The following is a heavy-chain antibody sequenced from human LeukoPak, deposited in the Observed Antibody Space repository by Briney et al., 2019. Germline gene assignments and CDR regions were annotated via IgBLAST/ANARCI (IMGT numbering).Heavy chain of an antibody. CDR1: GFTFSDYS. D-gene: IGHD3-22*01. V-gene: IGHV3-48*01. Sequence: GGSLRLSCAASGFTFSDYSMNWVRQAPGKGLEWVSYISSGSSAIYYADSVKGRFTISRDNSKNTLYLQMNSLRAEDTAVYYCARDRAYDSSGYFDYWGQGTLVTVSS. CDR2: ISSGSSAI. CDR3: ARDRAYDSSGYFDY. J-gene: IGHJ4*02.